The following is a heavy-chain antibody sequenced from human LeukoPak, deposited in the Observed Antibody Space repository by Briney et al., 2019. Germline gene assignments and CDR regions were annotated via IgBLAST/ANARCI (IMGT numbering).Heavy chain of an antibody. Sequence: PGGSLRLSCAASGFSFSDYDMNWVRQAPGKGPEWVSYITSSGATKDYADSVKGRFTISRDNAKTSLYLQMNSLRVEDTAVYYCARELRIMELYHSYYIDVWGKGTPVTVSS. CDR3: ARELRIMELYHSYYIDV. D-gene: IGHD1-7*01. V-gene: IGHV3-48*03. CDR2: ITSSGATK. CDR1: GFSFSDYD. J-gene: IGHJ6*03.